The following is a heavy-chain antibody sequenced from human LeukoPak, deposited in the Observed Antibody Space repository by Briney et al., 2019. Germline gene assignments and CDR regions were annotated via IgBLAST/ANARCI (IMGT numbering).Heavy chain of an antibody. D-gene: IGHD3-10*01. Sequence: PGGSLRLSCAASGFTFSSYAMSWVRQAPGKGLEWVSAISGSGGSTYYADSVKDRFTISRDNSKNTLYLQMNSLRAEDTAVYYCAKGLYGSGSYYLAAIDYWGQGTLVTVSS. CDR3: AKGLYGSGSYYLAAIDY. V-gene: IGHV3-23*01. CDR1: GFTFSSYA. CDR2: ISGSGGST. J-gene: IGHJ4*02.